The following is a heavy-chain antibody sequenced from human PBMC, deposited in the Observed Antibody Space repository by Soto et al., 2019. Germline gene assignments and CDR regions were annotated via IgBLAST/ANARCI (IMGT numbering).Heavy chain of an antibody. CDR2: IYSGGYT. CDR1: GFTVSNNY. J-gene: IGHJ4*02. D-gene: IGHD2-21*02. Sequence: PGGSLRLSCAVSGFTVSNNYMSWVRQAPGKGLEGVSVIYSGGYTAYGDSVKGRFTISRDNSKNTLYLQMNSLQPEDTALYYCVAESHVTPYYFENWGQGALVTVSS. CDR3: VAESHVTPYYFEN. V-gene: IGHV3-53*01.